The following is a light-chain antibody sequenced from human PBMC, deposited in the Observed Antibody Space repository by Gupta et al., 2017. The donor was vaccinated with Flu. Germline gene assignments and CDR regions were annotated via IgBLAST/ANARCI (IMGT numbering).Light chain of an antibody. CDR3: QSYDSSISCV. CDR2: SNS. CDR1: PSNVGAGDD. V-gene: IGLV1-40*01. Sequence: VPAQPLAVSGASRARVTISCTGSPSNVGAGDDGHWYQQNPGKAPILLIYSNSSRPAGVPDRFSGSKSGNTASLTITGPQAEDEADYYCQSYDSSISCVFGTGTKVTV. J-gene: IGLJ1*01.